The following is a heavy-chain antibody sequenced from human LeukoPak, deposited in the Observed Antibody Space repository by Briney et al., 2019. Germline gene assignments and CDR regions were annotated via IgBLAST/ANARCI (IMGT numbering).Heavy chain of an antibody. CDR2: IYYSGST. D-gene: IGHD6-19*01. J-gene: IGHJ4*02. CDR3: ARGGTGWYFPF. Sequence: TSETLSLTCTVSGGSISSSSYYWGWIRQPPGKGLEWIGSIYYSGSTYYNPSLKSRVTLSVDTSKNQFSLKLTSVTAADTAVYYCARGGTGWYFPFWGQGTLVTVSS. CDR1: GGSISSSSYY. V-gene: IGHV4-39*01.